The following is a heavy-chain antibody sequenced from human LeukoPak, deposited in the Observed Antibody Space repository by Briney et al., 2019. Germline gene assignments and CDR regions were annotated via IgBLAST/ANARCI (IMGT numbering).Heavy chain of an antibody. V-gene: IGHV1-69*04. CDR1: GGTFSSYA. CDR3: ARGVRSSSWGLLSMDV. CDR2: IIPILGIA. Sequence: SVKVSCKASGGTFSSYAISWVRQAPGQGLEWMGRIIPILGIANYAQKFQGRVTITADKSTSTAYMELSSLRSEDTAVYYCARGVRSSSWGLLSMDVWGQGTTVTVSS. D-gene: IGHD6-13*01. J-gene: IGHJ6*02.